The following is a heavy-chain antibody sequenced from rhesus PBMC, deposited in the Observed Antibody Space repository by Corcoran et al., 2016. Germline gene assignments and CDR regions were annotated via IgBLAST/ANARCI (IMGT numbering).Heavy chain of an antibody. J-gene: IGHJ4*01. CDR3: ARLVWSDYYVDY. CDR1: GGSISSNY. V-gene: IGHV4-169*01. D-gene: IGHD3-22*01. CDR2: IYGSGSST. Sequence: QLQLQESGPGLVKPSETLSVTCAVSGGSISSNYWRWIRQPPGKGLEWIGRIYGSGSSTNYNPSLKSRVTLSVDTSKNQLSLKLSSVTAADTAVYYCARLVWSDYYVDYWGQGVLVTVSS.